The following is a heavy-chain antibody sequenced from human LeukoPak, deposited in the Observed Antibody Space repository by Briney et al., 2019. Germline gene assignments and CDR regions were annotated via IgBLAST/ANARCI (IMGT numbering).Heavy chain of an antibody. V-gene: IGHV3-64*01. Sequence: PGGSLRLSCAASGFTFSSYVMHWVRQAPGKGLEYVSAISTNGGGTYYANSVKGRFTISRDNSKNTLYLQMGSLRAEDMAVYYCARDREDYDGGAFDIWGQGTMVTVSS. J-gene: IGHJ3*02. CDR3: ARDREDYDGGAFDI. CDR2: ISTNGGGT. D-gene: IGHD3-22*01. CDR1: GFTFSSYV.